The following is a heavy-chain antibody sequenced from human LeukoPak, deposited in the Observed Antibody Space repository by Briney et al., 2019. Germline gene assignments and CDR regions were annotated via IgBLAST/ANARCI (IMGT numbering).Heavy chain of an antibody. V-gene: IGHV4-59*08. Sequence: SETLSLTCTVSGGSISSYFWSWIRQPAGKGLEWIGYIYYSGSTNYNPSLKSRVTISVDTSKNQFSLKLSSVTAADTAVYYCARSYYYDSSDVYWYFDLWGRGTLVTVSS. D-gene: IGHD3-22*01. J-gene: IGHJ2*01. CDR1: GGSISSYF. CDR2: IYYSGST. CDR3: ARSYYYDSSDVYWYFDL.